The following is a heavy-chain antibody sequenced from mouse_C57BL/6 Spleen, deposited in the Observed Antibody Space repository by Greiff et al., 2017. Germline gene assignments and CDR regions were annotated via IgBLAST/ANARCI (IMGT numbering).Heavy chain of an antibody. CDR2: INPGSGGT. CDR3: ARFDGYYTSHFDY. D-gene: IGHD2-3*01. J-gene: IGHJ2*01. V-gene: IGHV1-54*01. Sequence: VQLQQSGAELVRPGTSVKVSCKASGYAFTNYLIEWVKQRPGQGLEWIGVINPGSGGTNYNEKFKGKATLTADKSSSTAYMQLSSLTSEDSAVYFCARFDGYYTSHFDYWGQGTTLTVSS. CDR1: GYAFTNYL.